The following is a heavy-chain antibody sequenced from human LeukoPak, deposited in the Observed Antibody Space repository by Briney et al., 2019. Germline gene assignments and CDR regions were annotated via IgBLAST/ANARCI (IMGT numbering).Heavy chain of an antibody. CDR3: ARDLGSGWYNPPDY. J-gene: IGHJ4*02. V-gene: IGHV3-21*01. D-gene: IGHD6-19*01. Sequence: GGSLRLSCAASGFTFSSYSMNWVRQAPGKGPEWVSSISSSSSYIYYADSVKGRFTISRDNAKNSLYLQMNSLRAEDTAVYYCARDLGSGWYNPPDYWGQGTLVTVSS. CDR1: GFTFSSYS. CDR2: ISSSSSYI.